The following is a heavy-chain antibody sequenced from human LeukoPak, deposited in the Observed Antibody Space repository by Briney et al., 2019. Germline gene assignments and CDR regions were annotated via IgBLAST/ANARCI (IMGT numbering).Heavy chain of an antibody. CDR3: AKDLDLEGGSCFDY. V-gene: IGHV1-2*02. CDR2: INPNSGGT. Sequence: GASVKVSCTASGDTLTGYFMHWARQAPGQGLEWMGWINPNSGGTNYAQKFQGRVTMTRDTSISTAYMELCRLRSDDTVVYYCAKDLDLEGGSCFDYWGQGSLVTVSS. J-gene: IGHJ4*02. D-gene: IGHD2-15*01. CDR1: GDTLTGYF.